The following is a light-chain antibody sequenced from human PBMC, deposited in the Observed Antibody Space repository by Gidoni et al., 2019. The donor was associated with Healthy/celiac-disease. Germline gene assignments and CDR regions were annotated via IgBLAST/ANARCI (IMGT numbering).Light chain of an antibody. J-gene: IGLJ2*01. CDR3: NSRDSSGNHVV. V-gene: IGLV3-19*01. CDR2: GKN. Sequence: SSALTQDPAVSVALGQTVRITCQGDSLRSYYASWYQQKPGQAPVLVIYGKNNRPSWIPDRFSCSSSGNTASLTITGAQAEDEADYYCNSRDSSGNHVVFGGGTKLTVL. CDR1: SLRSYY.